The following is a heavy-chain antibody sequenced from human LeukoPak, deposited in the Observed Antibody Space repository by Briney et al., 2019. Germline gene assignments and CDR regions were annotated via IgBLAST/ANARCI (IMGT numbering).Heavy chain of an antibody. V-gene: IGHV1-2*02. CDR3: ARRRYYGSGNYGMDV. CDR1: GYTFTGYY. D-gene: IGHD3-10*01. CDR2: INPNSGGT. Sequence: ASVKVSCKASGYTFTGYYTHWVRQAPGQGLEWMGWINPNSGGTNYQGRVTMTRDTSISTAYMELSRLRSDDTAVYYCARRRYYGSGNYGMDVWGQGTTGTVSS. J-gene: IGHJ6*02.